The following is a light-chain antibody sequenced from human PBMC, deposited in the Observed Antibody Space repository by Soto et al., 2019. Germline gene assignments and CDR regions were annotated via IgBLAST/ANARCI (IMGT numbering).Light chain of an antibody. Sequence: EIVMTQSPATLSVSPGERATLSCRASQSVSNNLAWYQQKPGQAPTLLIYGASIRAAGIPDRFSGSGSGTDFTLTIRRLEPEDFAVYYCQQYGSSPRTFGQGTKVDIK. V-gene: IGKV3-20*01. J-gene: IGKJ1*01. CDR3: QQYGSSPRT. CDR1: QSVSNN. CDR2: GAS.